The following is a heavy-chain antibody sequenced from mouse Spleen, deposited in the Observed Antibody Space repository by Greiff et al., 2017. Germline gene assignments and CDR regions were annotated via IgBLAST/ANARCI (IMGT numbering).Heavy chain of an antibody. V-gene: IGHV1-18*01. CDR2: INPNNGGT. J-gene: IGHJ2*01. CDR1: GYTFTDYN. CDR3: ARDYYGSSPFDY. Sequence: VQLKQSGPELVKPGASVKIPCKASGYTFTDYNMDWVKQSHGKSLEWIGDINPNNGGTIYNQKFKGKATLTVDKSSSTAYMELSSLTSEDSAVYYCARDYYGSSPFDYWGQGTTLTVSS. D-gene: IGHD1-1*01.